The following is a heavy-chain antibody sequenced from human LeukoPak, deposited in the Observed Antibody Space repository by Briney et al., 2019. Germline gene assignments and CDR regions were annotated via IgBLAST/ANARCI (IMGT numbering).Heavy chain of an antibody. D-gene: IGHD2-2*01. Sequence: ASVKVSCKASGYTFTGYYMHWVRQAPGQGPEWMGWINPNSGGTNYAQKFQGRVTMTRDTSISTAYMELSRLRSDDTAVYYCARGRRGYCSSTSCRYYFDYWGQGTLVTVSS. J-gene: IGHJ4*02. CDR1: GYTFTGYY. CDR2: INPNSGGT. V-gene: IGHV1-2*02. CDR3: ARGRRGYCSSTSCRYYFDY.